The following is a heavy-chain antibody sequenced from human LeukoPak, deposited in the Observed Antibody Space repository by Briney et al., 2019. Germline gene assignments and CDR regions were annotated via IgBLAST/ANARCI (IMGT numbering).Heavy chain of an antibody. Sequence: PSETLSLTCAVYGGSFSGYYWSWIRQPPGKGLEWIGEINHSGSTNYNPSLKSRVTISVDTSKNQFSLKLSSVTAADTAVYYCAREPVRGFFDYWGQGTLVTVSS. D-gene: IGHD3-10*01. CDR2: INHSGST. V-gene: IGHV4-34*01. J-gene: IGHJ4*02. CDR1: GGSFSGYY. CDR3: AREPVRGFFDY.